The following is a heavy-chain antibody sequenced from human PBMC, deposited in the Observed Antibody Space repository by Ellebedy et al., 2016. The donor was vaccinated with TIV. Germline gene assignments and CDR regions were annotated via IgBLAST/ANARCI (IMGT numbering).Heavy chain of an antibody. V-gene: IGHV3-30*14. J-gene: IGHJ4*02. CDR1: GFTLSTYA. Sequence: PGGSLRLSCVASGFTLSTYAMRWVRQAPGKALDPEAVITNEGNTHLEDPVKGRFTVSRDSSQDTLYLQMNSLTFDDTAVYYCVRSLIDYATFSDHYYTALYYFDHWGQGTPVPVSS. CDR2: ITNEGNT. D-gene: IGHD3-22*01. CDR3: VRSLIDYATFSDHYYTALYYFDH.